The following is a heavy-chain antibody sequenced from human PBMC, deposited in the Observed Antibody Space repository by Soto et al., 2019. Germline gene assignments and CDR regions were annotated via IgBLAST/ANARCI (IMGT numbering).Heavy chain of an antibody. V-gene: IGHV1-18*04. CDR1: GYNFMRYG. Sequence: QVQLVQSGAEVKKPGASVKVSCKASGYNFMRYGFTWVRQAPGQGLEWMGWINVDNGETKYPQKIQGRVNMTTDTSKSTVYMELRSLTSDDTAVYYCARWISGGYSDWFDPWGHGTLVTVSS. D-gene: IGHD1-26*01. J-gene: IGHJ5*02. CDR2: INVDNGET. CDR3: ARWISGGYSDWFDP.